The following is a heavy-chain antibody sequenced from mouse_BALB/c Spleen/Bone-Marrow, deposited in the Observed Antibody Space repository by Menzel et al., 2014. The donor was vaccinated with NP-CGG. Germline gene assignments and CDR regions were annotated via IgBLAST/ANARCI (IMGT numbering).Heavy chain of an antibody. D-gene: IGHD1-1*01. J-gene: IGHJ4*01. V-gene: IGHV1-14*01. CDR2: INPYNDGT. Sequence: VQLKQSGPELVKPGASVKMSCKASGYTFTNYVMHWVKQKPGQGLKWIGYINPYNDGTKYNEKFKGQATLTSDKSSSTAYRELSSLTSEGSAVYYCARYPDYYGSSYAMDYWGQGTSVTVSS. CDR1: GYTFTNYV. CDR3: ARYPDYYGSSYAMDY.